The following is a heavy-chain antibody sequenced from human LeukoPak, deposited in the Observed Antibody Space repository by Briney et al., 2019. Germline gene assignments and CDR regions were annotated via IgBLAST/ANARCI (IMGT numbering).Heavy chain of an antibody. D-gene: IGHD4-17*01. CDR2: IYYSGST. CDR3: ARATTVTTVLFRFWFDP. CDR1: GGSISSSSYY. Sequence: ETLSLTCTVSGGSISSSSYYWGWIRQPPGKGLEWIGSIYYSGSTYYNPSLKSRVTISVDTSKNQFSLKLSSVTAADTAVYYCARATTVTTVLFRFWFDPWGQGTLVTVSS. J-gene: IGHJ5*02. V-gene: IGHV4-39*01.